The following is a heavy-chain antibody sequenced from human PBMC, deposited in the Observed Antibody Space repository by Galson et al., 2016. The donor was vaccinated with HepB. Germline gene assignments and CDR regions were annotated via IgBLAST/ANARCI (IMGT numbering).Heavy chain of an antibody. CDR2: IYPSDSDT. Sequence: QSGAEVKKPGESLKLSCKSSGYIFTTYWIVWVRQMPGKGLEWMGIIYPSDSDTRYSPSFQGQVTISADKSISTAYLHWSSLEASDTAIYYCARRNPNLSGGHGIDVWGQGTTVTVSS. D-gene: IGHD3-10*01. V-gene: IGHV5-51*01. CDR1: GYIFTTYW. CDR3: ARRNPNLSGGHGIDV. J-gene: IGHJ6*02.